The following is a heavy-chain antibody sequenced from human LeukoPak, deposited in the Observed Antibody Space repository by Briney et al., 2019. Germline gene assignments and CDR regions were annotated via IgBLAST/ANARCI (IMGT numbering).Heavy chain of an antibody. D-gene: IGHD3-10*01. V-gene: IGHV4-59*08. Sequence: PSETLSRTCTVSGGSISSYYWSWIRQPPGKGLEWIGYIYYSGSTNYNPSLKSRVTISVDTSKNQFSLKLSSVTAADTAVYYCARHYGSGSYYLDYWGQGTLVTVSS. CDR3: ARHYGSGSYYLDY. CDR2: IYYSGST. CDR1: GGSISSYY. J-gene: IGHJ4*02.